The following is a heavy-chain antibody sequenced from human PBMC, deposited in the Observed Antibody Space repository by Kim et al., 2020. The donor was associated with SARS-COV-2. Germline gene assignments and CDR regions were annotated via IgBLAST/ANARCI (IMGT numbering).Heavy chain of an antibody. V-gene: IGHV1-46*01. D-gene: IGHD6-13*01. CDR2: INPSGGTT. Sequence: ASVKVSCKASGYTFTSNYIHWVRQAPGQGLEWMGIINPSGGTTDYAQKFQGRVTMSRDTSTSTVYMELSSLRSEDTAVYYCARKDSATGTVYLDYWGQGTLVTVSS. CDR1: GYTFTSNY. J-gene: IGHJ4*02. CDR3: ARKDSATGTVYLDY.